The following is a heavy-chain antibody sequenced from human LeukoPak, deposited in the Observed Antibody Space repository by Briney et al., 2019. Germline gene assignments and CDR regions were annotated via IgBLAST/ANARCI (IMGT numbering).Heavy chain of an antibody. Sequence: PGGSLRLSCAASGFTFSIYWMSWVRQAPGKGLECVANKKQEGSEKYYVASVKGRFTISRDNAKNSLYLQMNSLRGEDTGVYYCARDLFGVVNWFDPWGQGTLVTVSS. V-gene: IGHV3-7*01. CDR2: KKQEGSEK. J-gene: IGHJ5*02. CDR3: ARDLFGVVNWFDP. CDR1: GFTFSIYW. D-gene: IGHD3-3*01.